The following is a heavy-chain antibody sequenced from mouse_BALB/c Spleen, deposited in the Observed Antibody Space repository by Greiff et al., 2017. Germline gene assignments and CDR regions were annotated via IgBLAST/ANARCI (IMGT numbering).Heavy chain of an antibody. CDR3: ARERGYYRYDEAMDY. D-gene: IGHD2-14*01. V-gene: IGHV2-9*02. CDR2: IWAGGST. Sequence: VQLQESGPGLVAPSQSLSITCTVSGFSLTSYGVHWVRQPPGKGLEWLGVIWAGGSTNYNSALMSRLSISKDNSKSQVFLKMNSLQTDDTAMYYCARERGYYRYDEAMDYWGQGTSVTVSS. CDR1: GFSLTSYG. J-gene: IGHJ4*01.